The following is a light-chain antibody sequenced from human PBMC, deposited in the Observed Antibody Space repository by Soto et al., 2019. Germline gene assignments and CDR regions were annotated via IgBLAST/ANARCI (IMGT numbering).Light chain of an antibody. V-gene: IGKV3-20*01. CDR3: QQYGSSPCT. CDR1: QSVSSSY. J-gene: IGKJ1*01. Sequence: EIVLTQSPGTLSLSPGERATLSCRASQSVSSSYLAWYQQKPGQAPRPLIYGASSRATGIPDRFSGSGSGTDFTLTISILEPGDFAVYYCQQYGSSPCTFGQGTNVEIK. CDR2: GAS.